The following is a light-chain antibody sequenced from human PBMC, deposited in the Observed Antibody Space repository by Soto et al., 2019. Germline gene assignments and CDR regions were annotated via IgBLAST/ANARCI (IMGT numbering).Light chain of an antibody. V-gene: IGKV3-20*01. J-gene: IGKJ5*01. CDR1: QSVSRY. Sequence: ENVFTQSPATLSLSPGERASLSCRASQSVSRYLAWYQQKPGQAPRLLIYGASSRATGIPDRFSGSGSGTDFTLTISRLAPEDFALYFCQQYGSSPITFGQGTRLEIK. CDR3: QQYGSSPIT. CDR2: GAS.